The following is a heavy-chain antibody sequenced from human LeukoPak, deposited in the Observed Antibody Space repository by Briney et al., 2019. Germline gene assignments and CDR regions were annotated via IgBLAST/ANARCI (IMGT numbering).Heavy chain of an antibody. CDR1: GFTFSSFW. CDR2: IKQDGSEK. Sequence: GSLRLSCAASGFTFSSFWMTWVRQAPGKGLEWVANIKQDGSEKYYVDSVRGRFTISRDNATNSLYLQMNSLRAEDTAVYYCARDLNYFDYWGQGTLVTVSS. V-gene: IGHV3-7*01. CDR3: ARDLNYFDY. J-gene: IGHJ4*02.